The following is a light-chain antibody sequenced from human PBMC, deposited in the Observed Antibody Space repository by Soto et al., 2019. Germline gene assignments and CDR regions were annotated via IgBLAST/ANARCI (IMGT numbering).Light chain of an antibody. CDR1: KLGDKY. CDR3: QAWDSDSMV. J-gene: IGLJ2*01. CDR2: QDT. V-gene: IGLV3-1*01. Sequence: SYELTQPPSVSVSPGQTASITCSGDKLGDKYVCWFQQRPGQSPVMVIYQDTRRPSGIPERFSGSNSGNTATLTISGTQAMDEADYYCQAWDSDSMVFGGGTKLTVL.